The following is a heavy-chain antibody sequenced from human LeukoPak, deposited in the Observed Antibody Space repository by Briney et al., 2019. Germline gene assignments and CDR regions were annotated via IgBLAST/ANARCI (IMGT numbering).Heavy chain of an antibody. Sequence: PGGSLRLSCAASGFTFSSCSMNWVRQAPGKGLEWVSSISSSSSYIYYADSVKGRFTISRDNAKNSLYLQMNSLRAEDTAVYYCARDQAAGSYFDYWGQGTLVTVSS. V-gene: IGHV3-21*01. J-gene: IGHJ4*02. CDR3: ARDQAAGSYFDY. CDR2: ISSSSSYI. CDR1: GFTFSSCS. D-gene: IGHD6-13*01.